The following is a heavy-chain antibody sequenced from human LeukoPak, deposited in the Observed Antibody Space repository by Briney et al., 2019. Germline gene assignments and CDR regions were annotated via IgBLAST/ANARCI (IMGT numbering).Heavy chain of an antibody. D-gene: IGHD2-2*01. J-gene: IGHJ5*02. V-gene: IGHV1-46*01. CDR2: INPSGGST. Sequence: GASVKVSCKASGGTFSSYAISWVRQAPGQGLEWMGIINPSGGSTSYAQKFQGRVTMTRDTSTSTVYMELSSLRSEDTAVYYCARELVPAAVRWFDPWGQGTLVTVSS. CDR1: GGTFSSYA. CDR3: ARELVPAAVRWFDP.